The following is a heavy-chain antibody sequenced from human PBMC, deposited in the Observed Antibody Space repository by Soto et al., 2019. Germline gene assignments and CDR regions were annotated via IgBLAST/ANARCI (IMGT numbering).Heavy chain of an antibody. CDR3: ARGSSIAGLYYGMDV. J-gene: IGHJ6*02. V-gene: IGHV4-31*03. Sequence: QVQLQESGPGLVKPSQTLSLTCTVSGGSISSGGYYWTWIRQHPGKGLEWIGYNYYSGITYYNPSLKSRVTISLDTSKNQFSLKLSAVTAADTAVYYCARGSSIAGLYYGMDVWGQGTTVRLL. CDR1: GGSISSGGYY. D-gene: IGHD6-6*01. CDR2: NYYSGIT.